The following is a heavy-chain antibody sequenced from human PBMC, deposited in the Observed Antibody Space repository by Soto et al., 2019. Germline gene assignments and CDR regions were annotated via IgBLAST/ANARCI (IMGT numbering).Heavy chain of an antibody. Sequence: SVKVSCKASGGTFSSYTISWVRQAPGQGLEWMGRIIPILGIANYAQKFQGRVTITADKSTSTAYMELSSLRSEDTAVYYCARSVVAATIAFDYWGQGTLVSVSS. V-gene: IGHV1-69*02. D-gene: IGHD2-15*01. CDR2: IIPILGIA. CDR3: ARSVVAATIAFDY. CDR1: GGTFSSYT. J-gene: IGHJ4*02.